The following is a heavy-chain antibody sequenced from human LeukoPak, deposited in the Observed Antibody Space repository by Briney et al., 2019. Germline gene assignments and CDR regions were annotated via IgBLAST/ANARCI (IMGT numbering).Heavy chain of an antibody. V-gene: IGHV1-46*01. D-gene: IGHD5-18*01. J-gene: IGHJ4*02. CDR3: ARGGIQLWTNLYYFDY. CDR2: INPSGGST. CDR1: GYTFTIYY. Sequence: GASVRVSFKASGYTFTIYYMHWVRQAPGQGLEWMGIINPSGGSTSYAQKFQGRVTMTRDRSTSTVYMELSSLRSEDTAVHYCARGGIQLWTNLYYFDYWGQGTLVTVSS.